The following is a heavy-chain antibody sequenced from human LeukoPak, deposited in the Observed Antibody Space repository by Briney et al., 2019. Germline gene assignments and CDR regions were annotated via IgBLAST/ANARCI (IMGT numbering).Heavy chain of an antibody. CDR1: GYTLTELS. Sequence: GASVKVSCKVSGYTLTELSMHWVRQAPGQGLEWMGWISAYNGNTNYAQKLRGRVTMTTDTSTSTAYMELRSLRSDDTAVYYCARDGRIVVVVAATPNYYYYYGMDVWGQGTTVTVSS. CDR3: ARDGRIVVVVAATPNYYYYYGMDV. V-gene: IGHV1-18*01. CDR2: ISAYNGNT. J-gene: IGHJ6*02. D-gene: IGHD2-15*01.